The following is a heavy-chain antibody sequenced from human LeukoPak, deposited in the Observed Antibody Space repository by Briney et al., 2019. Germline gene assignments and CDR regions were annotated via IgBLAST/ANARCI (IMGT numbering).Heavy chain of an antibody. V-gene: IGHV3-30*02. CDR1: GFTFSSYG. Sequence: GGSLRLSCAASGFTFSSYGMHWVRQAPGKGLEWVAFIRYDGSNKYYADSVKGRFTISRDNSKNTLYLQMNSLRAEDTAVYYCAKTGATVTTKDAFDIWGQGTMVTVSS. CDR2: IRYDGSNK. J-gene: IGHJ3*02. D-gene: IGHD4-17*01. CDR3: AKTGATVTTKDAFDI.